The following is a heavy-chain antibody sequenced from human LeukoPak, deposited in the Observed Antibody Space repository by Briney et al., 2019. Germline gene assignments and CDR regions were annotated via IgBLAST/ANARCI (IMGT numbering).Heavy chain of an antibody. Sequence: ASVKVSYKPSGYRLVSYGITWVRQAPGQGLEWMGWISAYNGNPNYAQKSQGRVTMTTYISMDTAYLELRSMRSDDTAVYYCASEYGSGSYYNAHYGLDVWGQGTTVTVS. V-gene: IGHV1-18*01. J-gene: IGHJ6*02. CDR3: ASEYGSGSYYNAHYGLDV. CDR2: ISAYNGNP. CDR1: GYRLVSYG. D-gene: IGHD3-10*01.